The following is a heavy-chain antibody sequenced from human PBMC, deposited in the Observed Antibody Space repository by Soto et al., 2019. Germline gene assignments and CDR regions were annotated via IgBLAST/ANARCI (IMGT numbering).Heavy chain of an antibody. CDR2: ISGSGGST. CDR1: GFTFSSYA. Sequence: GVLRLSCAASGFTFSSYAMSWVRQAPGKGLEWVSAISGSGGSTYYADSVKGRFTISRDNSKNTLYLQMNSLRAEDTAVYYCAKDISRYSSSLYYYYGMYVWGQGTTDTVSS. V-gene: IGHV3-23*01. CDR3: AKDISRYSSSLYYYYGMYV. J-gene: IGHJ6*02. D-gene: IGHD6-13*01.